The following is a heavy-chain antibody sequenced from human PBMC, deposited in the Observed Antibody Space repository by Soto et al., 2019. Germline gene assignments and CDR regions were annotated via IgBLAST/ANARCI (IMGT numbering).Heavy chain of an antibody. V-gene: IGHV6-1*01. D-gene: IGHD6-6*01. J-gene: IGHJ4*02. CDR2: TYYRSKWYN. CDR3: TRDRIAADQFDY. Sequence: SQTLSLTCAISGDSVSSNSAAWNWIRQSPSRGLEWLGRTYYRSKWYNDYAVSVKSRITINPDTSKNQFSLHLNSVTPDDTAVYYCTRDRIAADQFDYWGQGTLVTVSS. CDR1: GDSVSSNSAA.